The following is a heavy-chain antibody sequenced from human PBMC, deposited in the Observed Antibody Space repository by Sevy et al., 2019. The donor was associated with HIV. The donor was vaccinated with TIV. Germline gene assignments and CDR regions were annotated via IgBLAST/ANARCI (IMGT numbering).Heavy chain of an antibody. CDR1: GYTFSDYY. J-gene: IGHJ5*02. V-gene: IGHV1-2*02. Sequence: ASVKVSCKAFGYTFSDYYIHWVRQAPGQGLEWMGWINPNTGGTNNAQKFQGRVTMTRDTSMRKEYMELRNLRYDDRAVYYGVRPGNSGGASSPWFDLWGRGTLVTVSS. CDR3: VRPGNSGGASSPWFDL. CDR2: INPNTGGT. D-gene: IGHD2-21*01.